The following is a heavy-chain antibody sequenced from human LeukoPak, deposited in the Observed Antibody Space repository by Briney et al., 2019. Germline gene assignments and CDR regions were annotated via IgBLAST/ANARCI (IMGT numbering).Heavy chain of an antibody. V-gene: IGHV4-34*01. J-gene: IGHJ6*04. CDR3: ARIRGDILTGYYYYYGMDV. Sequence: ETLSLTCAVYGGSFSGYYWSWIRQPPGKGLEWIGEINHSGSTNYNPSLTSRVTISVDTSKNQFSLKLSSVTAADTAVYYCARIRGDILTGYYYYYGMDVWGKGTTVTVSS. D-gene: IGHD3-9*01. CDR2: INHSGST. CDR1: GGSFSGYY.